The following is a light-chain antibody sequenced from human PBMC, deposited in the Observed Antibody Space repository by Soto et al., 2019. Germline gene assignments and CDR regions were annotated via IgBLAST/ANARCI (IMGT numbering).Light chain of an antibody. V-gene: IGLV2-14*01. CDR2: EVS. CDR1: RSDVGGYNY. J-gene: IGLJ1*01. Sequence: QSALTQPASVSGSPGQSITISCTGTRSDVGGYNYVSWYQQHPGKAPKLMIYEVSNRPSGVSNRFSGSKSGNTASLTISGLQAEDEADYYCSSYTSSSGYVFGTGTKVTVL. CDR3: SSYTSSSGYV.